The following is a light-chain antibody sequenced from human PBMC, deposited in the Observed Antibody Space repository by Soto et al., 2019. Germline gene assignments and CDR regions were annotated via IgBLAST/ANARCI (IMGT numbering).Light chain of an antibody. J-gene: IGKJ1*01. CDR1: QGIRND. Sequence: AIQMTKSPSSLSASVGARVTITCRASQGIRNDLGWYQQKPGKAPKLLIYAASSLQSGVPSRFSGSGSGTDFTLTISSLQPEDFATYYCLQDYNYPRTFGQGTKVEIK. CDR2: AAS. CDR3: LQDYNYPRT. V-gene: IGKV1-6*01.